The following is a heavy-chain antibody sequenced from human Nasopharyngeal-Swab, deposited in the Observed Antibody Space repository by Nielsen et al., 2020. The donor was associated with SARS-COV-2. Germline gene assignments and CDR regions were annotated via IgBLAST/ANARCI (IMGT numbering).Heavy chain of an antibody. J-gene: IGHJ4*02. CDR3: ARDQTVGAYDY. D-gene: IGHD1-26*01. CDR1: GGSISSGYY. CDR2: IYHSGST. V-gene: IGHV4-38-2*02. Sequence: ESLKISCTVSGGSISSGYYWGWIRQPPGKGLEWIGSIYHSGSTYYNPSLKSRVTISVDTSKNQFSLKLSSVTAADTAVYYCARDQTVGAYDYWGQGTLVTVSS.